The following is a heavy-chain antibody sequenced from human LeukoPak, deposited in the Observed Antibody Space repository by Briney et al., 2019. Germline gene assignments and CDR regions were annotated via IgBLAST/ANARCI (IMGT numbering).Heavy chain of an antibody. Sequence: SETLSLTCTVSGGSISSRSYYWGWIRQPPGKGLEWIGSIYYSGSTYYNPSLKSRATISVDTSKNQFSLKLSSVTAADTAVYYCARSEGELLNYWGQGTLVTVSS. D-gene: IGHD1-26*01. CDR3: ARSEGELLNY. CDR1: GGSISSRSYY. J-gene: IGHJ4*02. CDR2: IYYSGST. V-gene: IGHV4-39*01.